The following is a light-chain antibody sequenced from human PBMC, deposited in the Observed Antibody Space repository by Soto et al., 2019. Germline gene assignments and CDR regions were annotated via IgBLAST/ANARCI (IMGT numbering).Light chain of an antibody. CDR1: QGISNY. CDR2: AAS. J-gene: IGKJ3*01. CDR3: QKSNSAPRT. V-gene: IGKV1-27*01. Sequence: DMQMTQSPSSLSASVGDRVTITFRASQGISNYLAWYQQKPGKVPKLLIYAASTLQSGVPSRFSGSGSGIDFTLTISSLQPEDVATYYCQKSNSAPRTFGPGTKVDIK.